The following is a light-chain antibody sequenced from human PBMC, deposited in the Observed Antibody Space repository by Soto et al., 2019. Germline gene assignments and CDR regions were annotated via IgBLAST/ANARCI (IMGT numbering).Light chain of an antibody. J-gene: IGKJ5*01. CDR2: ASS. CDR1: QSRGSNF. Sequence: ENVLTLSAGTLSLYPEERATLSCKTSQSRGSNFLAWYQHKPGQAPRLLIYASSNRATGIPDRFSGSASGTDFTLTINRLEPEDFAVYYCQLYGISPHFGQGTRLEIK. V-gene: IGKV3-20*01. CDR3: QLYGISPH.